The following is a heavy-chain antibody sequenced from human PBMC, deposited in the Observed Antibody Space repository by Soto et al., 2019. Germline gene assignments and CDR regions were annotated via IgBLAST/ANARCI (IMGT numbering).Heavy chain of an antibody. Sequence: LSLTCTVSGGSISPYYWSWIRQPPGKGLEWVSYISSSSSTIYYADSVKGRFTISRDNAKNSLYLQMNSLRAEDTAVYYCATLDRRPPAFDIWGQGTMVTVSS. V-gene: IGHV3-11*04. J-gene: IGHJ3*02. CDR3: ATLDRRPPAFDI. CDR2: ISSSSSTI. CDR1: GGSISPYY.